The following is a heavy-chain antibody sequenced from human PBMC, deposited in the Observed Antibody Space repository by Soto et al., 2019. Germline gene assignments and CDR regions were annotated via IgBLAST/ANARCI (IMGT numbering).Heavy chain of an antibody. CDR3: XXXXXXXXXXXFDX. J-gene: IGHJ4*02. CDR2: ISGSGGST. Sequence: EVQLLESGGGLVQPGGSLRLSCAASGFTFSSYAMSWVRQAPGKGMEWVAAISGSGGSTYYADSVKGRFTISRDNXKNTLYLQXXSXXXXXXXXXXXXXXXXXXXXXXFDXWGQGTLVTVSS. CDR1: GFTFSSYA. V-gene: IGHV3-23*01.